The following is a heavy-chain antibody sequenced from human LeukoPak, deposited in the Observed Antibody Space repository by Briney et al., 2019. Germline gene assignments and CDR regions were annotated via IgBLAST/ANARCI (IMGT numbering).Heavy chain of an antibody. Sequence: PGGSLRLSCAASGFTFSSYGMHWVRQAPGNGLEWVAVISYDGSNKYYADSVKGRFTISRDNSKNTLYLQMNSLRAEDTAVYYCAKYLYSSGWYQDFDYWGQGTLVTVSS. CDR1: GFTFSSYG. J-gene: IGHJ4*02. CDR3: AKYLYSSGWYQDFDY. V-gene: IGHV3-30*18. D-gene: IGHD6-19*01. CDR2: ISYDGSNK.